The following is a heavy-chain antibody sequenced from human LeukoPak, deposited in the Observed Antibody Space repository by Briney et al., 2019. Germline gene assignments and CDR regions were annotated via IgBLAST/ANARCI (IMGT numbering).Heavy chain of an antibody. CDR1: GLTFTRYS. CDR2: ISYDGSNK. J-gene: IGHJ4*02. D-gene: IGHD6-13*01. CDR3: AAGYSDDWRFDY. V-gene: IGHV3-30*03. Sequence: PGGSLRLSCAASGLTFTRYSMSWVRQAPGKGLEWVAVISYDGSNKYYADSVKGRFTISRDNSKNTLHLQMNSLRAEDTAVYYCAAGYSDDWRFDYWGQGTLVTVSS.